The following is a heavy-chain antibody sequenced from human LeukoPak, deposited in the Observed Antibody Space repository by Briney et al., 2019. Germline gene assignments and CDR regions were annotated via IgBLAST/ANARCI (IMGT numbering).Heavy chain of an antibody. CDR2: ISGSGGST. CDR3: AKETGYPNTRMDV. Sequence: PGGSLRLSCAASGFTFSSYDMSWVREAPGKGLEWVSAISGSGGSTYYADSVKGRFTISRDNSKNTLYLQMNSLRAEDTAVYYCAKETGYPNTRMDVWGQGTTVTVSS. J-gene: IGHJ6*02. V-gene: IGHV3-23*01. CDR1: GFTFSSYD. D-gene: IGHD3-9*01.